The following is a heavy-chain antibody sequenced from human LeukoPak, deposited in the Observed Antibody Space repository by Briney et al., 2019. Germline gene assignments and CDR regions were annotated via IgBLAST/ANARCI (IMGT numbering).Heavy chain of an antibody. CDR2: IYTSGST. V-gene: IGHV4-61*02. Sequence: PSQTLSLTCTVSGGSISSGSYYWSWIRQPAGKGLEWIGRIYTSGSTNYNPSLKSRVTISVDTSKNQFSLKPSSVTAADTAVYYCASWRYSSRPYFDYWGQGTLVTVSS. J-gene: IGHJ4*02. CDR3: ASWRYSSRPYFDY. D-gene: IGHD6-13*01. CDR1: GGSISSGSYY.